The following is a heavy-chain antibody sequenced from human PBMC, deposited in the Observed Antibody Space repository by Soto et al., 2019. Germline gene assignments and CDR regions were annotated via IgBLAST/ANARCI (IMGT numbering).Heavy chain of an antibody. CDR3: ARLGGYCSTTGCYGYYAMDV. CDR2: IYFSGNT. CDR1: GGSISSSNYY. D-gene: IGHD2-2*01. Sequence: SETLSLTCTVSGGSISSSNYYWGWIRQPPGKGLERIGSIYFSGNTYYNPSLKSRVTMSVDTSKNQFSLKLSSVTAADTAVYYCARLGGYCSTTGCYGYYAMDVWGQGTTVTVSS. J-gene: IGHJ6*02. V-gene: IGHV4-39*01.